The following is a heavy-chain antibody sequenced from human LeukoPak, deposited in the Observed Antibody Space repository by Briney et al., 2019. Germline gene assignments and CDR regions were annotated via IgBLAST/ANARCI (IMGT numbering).Heavy chain of an antibody. CDR2: ISGSGGST. Sequence: GGSLRLSCAASGFTVTDNYMNWARQSSGKGLEWVSAISGSGGSTYYADSVKGRFTISRDNSKNMLYLQMNSLRAEDTAVYYCAKARGGLGELSLYDYWGQGTLVTVSS. V-gene: IGHV3-23*01. CDR3: AKARGGLGELSLYDY. D-gene: IGHD3-16*02. CDR1: GFTVTDNY. J-gene: IGHJ4*02.